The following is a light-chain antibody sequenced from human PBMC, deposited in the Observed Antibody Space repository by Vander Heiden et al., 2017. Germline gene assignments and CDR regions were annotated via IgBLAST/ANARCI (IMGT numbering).Light chain of an antibody. CDR1: KLGDKY. J-gene: IGLJ1*01. CDR2: HDS. CDR3: QAWDSSTAAYV. V-gene: IGLV3-1*01. Sequence: SYELTQPPSVSVSPGQTASITCSGEKLGDKYACWYQQKPGQSPLLVIYHDSKRPSWIPARFSGSNSGNTATLTITGTQAMDEADYYCQAWDSSTAAYVFGTGTKVTVL.